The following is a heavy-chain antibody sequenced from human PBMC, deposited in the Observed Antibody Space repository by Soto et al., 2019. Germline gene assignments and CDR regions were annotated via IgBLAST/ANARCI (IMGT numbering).Heavy chain of an antibody. J-gene: IGHJ3*02. D-gene: IGHD3-22*01. CDR3: ARGSGDSSDAFAI. CDR2: IYYSGST. Sequence: PSETLSLTCTVSGGSISSGDYYWSWIRQPPGKGLEWIGYIYYSGSTYYNPSLKSRVTISVDTSKNQFSLKLSSVTAADTAVYYCARGSGDSSDAFAIWGQGTMVTVSS. V-gene: IGHV4-30-4*01. CDR1: GGSISSGDYY.